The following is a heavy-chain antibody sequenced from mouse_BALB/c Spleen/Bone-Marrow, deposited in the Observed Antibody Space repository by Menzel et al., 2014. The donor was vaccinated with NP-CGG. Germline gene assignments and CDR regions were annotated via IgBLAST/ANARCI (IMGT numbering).Heavy chain of an antibody. V-gene: IGHV1-15*01. CDR3: TRLDSSGYGAY. Sequence: QVQLQQSGAELVRPGAPVTLSCKASGYTFXDYEMHWLKQTPVHGLEWIGAIDPETGGTAYNQKFKGGATLTTDKSSSTAYMELRSLTSEDSAVYYCTRLDSSGYGAYWGQGTLVTVSA. J-gene: IGHJ3*01. CDR1: GYTFXDYE. D-gene: IGHD3-2*01. CDR2: IDPETGGT.